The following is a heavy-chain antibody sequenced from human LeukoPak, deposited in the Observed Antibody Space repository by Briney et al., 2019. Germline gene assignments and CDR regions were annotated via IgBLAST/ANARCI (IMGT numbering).Heavy chain of an antibody. J-gene: IGHJ3*02. V-gene: IGHV4-59*08. CDR2: IYYSGST. Sequence: SETLSLTCTVSGGSISSYDWSWIRQPPGKGLEWMGYIYYSGSTNYNPSLKSRVTISVDTPKNQSSLKLSSVTAADTAVYYCPRHLITMVRGVIIEGAFDIWGQGTMVTVSS. CDR3: PRHLITMVRGVIIEGAFDI. D-gene: IGHD3-10*01. CDR1: GGSISSYD.